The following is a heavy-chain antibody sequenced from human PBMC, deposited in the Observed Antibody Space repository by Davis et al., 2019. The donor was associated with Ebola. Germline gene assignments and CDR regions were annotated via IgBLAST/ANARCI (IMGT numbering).Heavy chain of an antibody. J-gene: IGHJ6*02. V-gene: IGHV3-23*01. CDR2: LSGSGGST. Sequence: PGGSLRLSCAASGFIFSSYAMSWVRQAPGKGLEWVSALSGSGGSTYYADSVKGRFTISRDNSKNTLYLQMNSLRAEDTAVYYCAKGGGVLRIQYYYYYGMDVWGQGTTVTVSS. CDR3: AKGGGVLRIQYYYYYGMDV. CDR1: GFIFSSYA. D-gene: IGHD2-8*02.